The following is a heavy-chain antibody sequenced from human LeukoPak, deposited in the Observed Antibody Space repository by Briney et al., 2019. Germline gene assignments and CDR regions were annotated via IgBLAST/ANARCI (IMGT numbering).Heavy chain of an antibody. Sequence: ASVKVSCKASGYTFTSYGISWVRQAPGQGLEWMGWISAYNGNTNYAQKLQGRVTMTTDTSTSTAYMELRSLRSDDTAVYYCARGKENYYDSGSSYYYYYMAFWGKGTTVTVSS. CDR2: ISAYNGNT. V-gene: IGHV1-18*01. J-gene: IGHJ6*03. D-gene: IGHD3-10*01. CDR1: GYTFTSYG. CDR3: ARGKENYYDSGSSYYYYYMAF.